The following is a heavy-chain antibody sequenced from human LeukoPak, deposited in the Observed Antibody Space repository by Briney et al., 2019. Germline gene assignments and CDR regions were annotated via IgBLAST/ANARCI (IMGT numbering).Heavy chain of an antibody. CDR1: VFTPTRNY. CDR2: IYSGGST. V-gene: IGHV3-53*01. Sequence: GGSLRLSCAPSVFTPTRNYMSSVRQAPGKGVEWVSVIYSGGSTYYADSVKGRFTISRDNSKNTLYLQMNSLRAEDTAVYYCARVVSGDYYYYGMDVWGQGTTVTVSS. D-gene: IGHD3-10*01. CDR3: ARVVSGDYYYYGMDV. J-gene: IGHJ6*02.